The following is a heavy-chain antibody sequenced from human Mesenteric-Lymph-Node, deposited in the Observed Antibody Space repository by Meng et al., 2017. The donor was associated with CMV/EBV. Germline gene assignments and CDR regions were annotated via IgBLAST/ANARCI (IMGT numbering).Heavy chain of an antibody. CDR1: GYTFTSYG. D-gene: IGHD3-10*01. CDR2: ISAYNGNT. V-gene: IGHV1-18*01. CDR3: AREPASEFYFDY. Sequence: ASVTVSCKASGYTFTSYGISWVRQAPGQGLEWMGWISAYNGNTNYAQKLQGRVTMTTDTSTSTAYMELSSLRSDDTAVYYCAREPASEFYFDYWGQGTLVTVSS. J-gene: IGHJ4*02.